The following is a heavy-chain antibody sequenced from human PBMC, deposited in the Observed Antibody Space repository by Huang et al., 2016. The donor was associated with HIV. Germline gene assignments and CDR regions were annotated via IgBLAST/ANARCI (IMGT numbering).Heavy chain of an antibody. CDR1: GGSFSGHY. CDR2: ISARGST. D-gene: IGHD3-22*01. CDR3: ARMFKYDSGGYWGNDAFDI. V-gene: IGHV4-34*02. Sequence: QVQLQQWGAELLKPSETLSLTCAVSGGSFSGHYWTWIRQPPGRGLEWSGEISARGSTTNNPSLKRRVTISGDTAQSQFSLKLNSVTAADTAIYYCARMFKYDSGGYWGNDAFDIWGQGTMVTVSS. J-gene: IGHJ3*02.